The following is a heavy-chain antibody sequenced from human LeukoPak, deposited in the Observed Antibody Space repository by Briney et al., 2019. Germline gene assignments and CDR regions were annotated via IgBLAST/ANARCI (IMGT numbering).Heavy chain of an antibody. Sequence: SETLSLTCTVSGGSISSYYWSWIRQPAGKGLEWIGRIYSTNYNPSLKSRVTMSVDTPKNQFSLKLSSVTAADTAIYHCARHRTRWLEDDAFDIWGQGTKVTVSS. V-gene: IGHV4-4*07. CDR2: IYST. D-gene: IGHD5-24*01. CDR3: ARHRTRWLEDDAFDI. CDR1: GGSISSYY. J-gene: IGHJ3*02.